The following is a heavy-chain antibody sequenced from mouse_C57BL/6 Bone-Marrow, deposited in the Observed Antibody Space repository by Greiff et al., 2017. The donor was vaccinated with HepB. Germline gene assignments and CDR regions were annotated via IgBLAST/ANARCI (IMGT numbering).Heavy chain of an antibody. D-gene: IGHD1-1*01. V-gene: IGHV6-3*01. CDR2: IRLKSDNYAT. CDR3: TGPYYGSRRSYWYFDV. CDR1: GFTFSNYW. J-gene: IGHJ1*03. Sequence: DVKLVESGGGLVQPGGSMKLSCVASGFTFSNYWMNWVRQSPEKGLEWVAQIRLKSDNYATHYAVSVKGRFTISRDDSKSSVYLQMNNLRAEDTGIYYCTGPYYGSRRSYWYFDVWGTGTTVTVSS.